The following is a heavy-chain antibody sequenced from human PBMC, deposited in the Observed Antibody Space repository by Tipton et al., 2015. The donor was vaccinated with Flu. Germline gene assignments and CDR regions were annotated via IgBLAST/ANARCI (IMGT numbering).Heavy chain of an antibody. CDR2: IYKSGRT. J-gene: IGHJ4*02. CDR3: ARESGDLDGFAQVYFDY. D-gene: IGHD3/OR15-3a*01. CDR1: GDSVKSGSHY. Sequence: TLSLTCSVSGDSVKSGSHYWTWIRQPPGKGLEWIGFIYKSGRTNYNPSLKSRATISVDTAKNQVSLMLSSVTTADTAVYYCARESGDLDGFAQVYFDYWGQGTLVTVSS. V-gene: IGHV4-61*01.